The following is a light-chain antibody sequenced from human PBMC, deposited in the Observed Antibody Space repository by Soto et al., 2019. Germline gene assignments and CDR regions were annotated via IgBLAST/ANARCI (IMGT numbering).Light chain of an antibody. Sequence: EIVLTQSPVTLSLSSGERATLSCRASRSFASSYLGWYQQKPGQAPRLLIYAASTRATGIPDRFTGSGSATDFTLNISRLEPEDSAVYYCQRYASSPPYTFGQGTKLEIK. V-gene: IGKV3-20*01. J-gene: IGKJ2*01. CDR2: AAS. CDR3: QRYASSPPYT. CDR1: RSFASSY.